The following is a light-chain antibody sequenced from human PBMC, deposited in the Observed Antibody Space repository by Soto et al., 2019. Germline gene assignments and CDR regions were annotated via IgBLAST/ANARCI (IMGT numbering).Light chain of an antibody. CDR3: QAYDYSLTASV. V-gene: IGLV1-40*01. CDR1: TSNLGAGYD. Sequence: QSVLTQPPSVSGAPGQRVTLSCTGNTSNLGAGYDVHWYQQLPGAAPKLVIFGNRNRPSGVPERFSGSKSGTSASLAITGLQAEDEADYSCQAYDYSLTASVFGGGTKLTVL. J-gene: IGLJ3*02. CDR2: GNR.